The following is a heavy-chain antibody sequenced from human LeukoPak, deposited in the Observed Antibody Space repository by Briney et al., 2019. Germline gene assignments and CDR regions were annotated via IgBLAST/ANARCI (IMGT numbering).Heavy chain of an antibody. V-gene: IGHV3-7*01. J-gene: IGHJ1*01. CDR2: IDQDGREK. CDR1: GFTFSNYW. D-gene: IGHD3-22*01. CDR3: AIMTTYYDSSGYYPFQH. Sequence: GGSLRLSCAASGFTFSNYWMTWVRQAPGKGREWVANIDQDGREKNYVDSVKGRFTISRDNAKNSVYLQMNSLRDDDTAVYYCAIMTTYYDSSGYYPFQHWGQGTLVTVSS.